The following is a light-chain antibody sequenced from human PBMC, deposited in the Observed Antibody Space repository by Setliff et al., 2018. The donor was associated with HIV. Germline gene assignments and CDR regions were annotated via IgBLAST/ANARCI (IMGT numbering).Light chain of an antibody. CDR1: SSNVGNYNL. Sequence: ALTQPASVSGSPGQSITISCTGTSSNVGNYNLVSWYQQHPGNAPKLIVYGVDKRPSGVSSRFSGSKSGNTASLAISGLQAEDEADYYCCSYAGSSTFIFGGGTKVTVL. V-gene: IGLV2-23*02. CDR2: GVD. CDR3: CSYAGSSTFI. J-gene: IGLJ2*01.